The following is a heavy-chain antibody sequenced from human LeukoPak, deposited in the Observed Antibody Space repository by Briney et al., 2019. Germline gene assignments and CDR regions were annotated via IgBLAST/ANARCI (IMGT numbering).Heavy chain of an antibody. CDR2: ISSSSSSST. Sequence: KTGGSLRLSCAASGFTFSDYYMTWIRQAPGKGLEWVSYISSSSSSSTKYADSVKGRFTISGDKAKNSLYLQMNSLRAEDTAVYYCARVSRRWFRIDYWGQGTLATVSS. J-gene: IGHJ4*02. CDR3: ARVSRRWFRIDY. D-gene: IGHD6-13*01. V-gene: IGHV3-11*05. CDR1: GFTFSDYY.